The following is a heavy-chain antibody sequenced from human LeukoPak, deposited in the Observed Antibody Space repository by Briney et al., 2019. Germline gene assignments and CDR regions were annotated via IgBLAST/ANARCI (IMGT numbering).Heavy chain of an antibody. J-gene: IGHJ4*02. CDR2: SDGNGPNT. D-gene: IGHD2-8*02. V-gene: IGHV3-23*01. Sequence: GGSLRLSCAASGFTFSSFAMTWVRQAPGKGLEWVSGSDGNGPNTYYADSVKGRWTISRDNSRNTLYLEMNSLRPEDTAIYYCAKPRTTGLGWAQFDYWGQGSLVTVSS. CDR3: AKPRTTGLGWAQFDY. CDR1: GFTFSSFA.